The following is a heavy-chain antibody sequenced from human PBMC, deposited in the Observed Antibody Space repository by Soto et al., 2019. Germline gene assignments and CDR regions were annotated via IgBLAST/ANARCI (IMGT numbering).Heavy chain of an antibody. Sequence: ASVKVSCKASGGTFSSYAISWVRQAPGQGLEWMGGISPIFGTANYAQKFQGRVTITADASTSTAYMELSSLRSDDTAVYYCARDPLVLAVAGLVSDYWGRGTLVTVSS. CDR2: ISPIFGTA. CDR3: ARDPLVLAVAGLVSDY. V-gene: IGHV1-69*13. D-gene: IGHD6-19*01. J-gene: IGHJ4*02. CDR1: GGTFSSYA.